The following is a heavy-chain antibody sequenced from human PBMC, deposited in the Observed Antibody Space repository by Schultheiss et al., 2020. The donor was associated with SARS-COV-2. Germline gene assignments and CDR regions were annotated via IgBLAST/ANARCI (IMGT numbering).Heavy chain of an antibody. V-gene: IGHV3-23*01. D-gene: IGHD6-13*01. J-gene: IGHJ4*02. Sequence: GGSLRLSCAASGFTFDDYAMHWVRQAPGKGLEWVSAISGSGGSTYYADSVKGRFTISRDNAKNTLYLQMNSLRAEDTAVYYCARQLGFDYWGQGTLVTVSS. CDR1: GFTFDDYA. CDR3: ARQLGFDY. CDR2: ISGSGGST.